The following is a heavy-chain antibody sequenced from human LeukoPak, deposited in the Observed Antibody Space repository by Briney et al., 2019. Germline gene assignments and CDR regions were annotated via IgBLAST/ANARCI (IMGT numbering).Heavy chain of an antibody. J-gene: IGHJ4*02. V-gene: IGHV1-3*01. CDR3: ARVGIVVVPAAMLDY. D-gene: IGHD2-2*01. CDR2: INAGNGNT. CDR1: GYTFTSYA. Sequence: ASVKVSCKASGYTFTSYAMHWVRQAPGQRLEWMGWINAGNGNTKYSQKFQGRVTITRDTSASTAYMELSSLRSEDTAVYYCARVGIVVVPAAMLDYWGQGTLVTVS.